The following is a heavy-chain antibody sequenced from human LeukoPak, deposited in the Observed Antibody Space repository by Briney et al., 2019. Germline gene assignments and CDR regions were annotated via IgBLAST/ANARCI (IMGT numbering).Heavy chain of an antibody. J-gene: IGHJ4*02. D-gene: IGHD6-19*01. CDR3: ARIAVAGNLYYFDY. CDR2: INPNSGGT. CDR1: GYTFTGYY. V-gene: IGHV1-2*02. Sequence: ASVKVSCKVSGYTFTGYYMHWVRQAPGQGLEWMGWINPNSGGTNYAQKFQGRVTMTRDTSISTAYMELSRLRSDDTAVYYCARIAVAGNLYYFDYWGQGTLVTVSS.